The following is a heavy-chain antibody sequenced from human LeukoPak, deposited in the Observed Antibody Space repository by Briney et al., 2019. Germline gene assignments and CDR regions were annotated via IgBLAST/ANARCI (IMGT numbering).Heavy chain of an antibody. V-gene: IGHV4-61*02. J-gene: IGHJ6*03. Sequence: SETLSLTCTVSGGSISSGSYYWSWIRQPAGKGLEWIGRIYTTGSTNYNPSLKSRVTISVDTSKNQFSLKLSSVTAADTAVYYCARGNYYGSGSYYPSLYYYYYMDVWGKGTTVTISS. CDR3: ARGNYYGSGSYYPSLYYYYYMDV. D-gene: IGHD3-10*01. CDR2: IYTTGST. CDR1: GGSISSGSYY.